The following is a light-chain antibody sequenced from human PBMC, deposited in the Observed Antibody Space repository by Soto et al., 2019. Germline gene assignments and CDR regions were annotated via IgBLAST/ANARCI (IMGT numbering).Light chain of an antibody. CDR3: QQYNNWPRT. Sequence: EIVMTQSPAILPVSPGERATLSCRASQSVSSNLAWYQQKPGQAPRLLIYGASTRATGIPVRFSGSGSGTEFTLTINSLQSEDFAVYYCQQYNNWPRTFGQGTKVEIK. CDR2: GAS. CDR1: QSVSSN. J-gene: IGKJ1*01. V-gene: IGKV3-15*01.